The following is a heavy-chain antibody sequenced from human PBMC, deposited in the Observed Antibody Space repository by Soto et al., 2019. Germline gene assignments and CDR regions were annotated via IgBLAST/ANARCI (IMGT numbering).Heavy chain of an antibody. Sequence: SGPTLVNPTQTLTLTFTFSGFSLITSGVGEGWIRQQPGKALERLALIYWDDDKRYSPSLQTRLTITKDTSKEQVVVTMTNMDPVDTATYYCARGVRYCSSNGCSYLFDPWGQGTLVTVSS. V-gene: IGHV2-5*02. CDR3: ARGVRYCSSNGCSYLFDP. CDR1: GFSLITSGVG. D-gene: IGHD2-2*01. CDR2: IYWDDDK. J-gene: IGHJ5*02.